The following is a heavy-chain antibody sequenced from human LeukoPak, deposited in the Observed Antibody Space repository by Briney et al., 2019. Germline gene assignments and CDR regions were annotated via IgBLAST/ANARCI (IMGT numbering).Heavy chain of an antibody. CDR2: IYYSGST. Sequence: PSETLSLPCTVSGGSISSYYWSWIRQPPGKGLEWIGSIYYSGSTYYNPSLKSRVTISVDTSKNQFSLKLSSVTAADTAVYYCASSSRSGYYYYYYYYGMDVWGQGTTVTVSS. V-gene: IGHV4-59*05. CDR3: ASSSRSGYYYYYYYYGMDV. CDR1: GGSISSYY. D-gene: IGHD3-22*01. J-gene: IGHJ6*02.